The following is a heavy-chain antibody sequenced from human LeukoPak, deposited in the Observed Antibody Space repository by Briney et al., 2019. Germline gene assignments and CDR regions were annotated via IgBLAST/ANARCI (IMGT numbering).Heavy chain of an antibody. CDR2: MSDSGTNT. D-gene: IGHD1-26*01. V-gene: IGHV3-21*01. CDR3: ARAPIFSGSCYYHYMDV. CDR1: GFTFSTYG. J-gene: IGHJ6*03. Sequence: GGSLRLSCGASGFTFSTYGMTWVRQAPGKGLEWVSGMSDSGTNTYYADSVKGRFTVSRDNARNSLYLQMNSLRAEDTAVYFCARAPIFSGSCYYHYMDVWGKGTTVTISS.